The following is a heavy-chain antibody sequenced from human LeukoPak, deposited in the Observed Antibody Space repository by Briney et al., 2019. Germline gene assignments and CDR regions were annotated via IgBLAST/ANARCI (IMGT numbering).Heavy chain of an antibody. V-gene: IGHV4-4*02. D-gene: IGHD3-10*01. Sequence: EASETLSLTCAVSGGSISSSNWWSWVRQPPGKGLEWIGEIYHSGSTNYNPSLKSRVTISVDKSKNQFSLKLSSVTAADTAVYYCARELNYYGSSYFDYWGQGTLVTVSS. CDR3: ARELNYYGSSYFDY. CDR1: GGSISSSNW. CDR2: IYHSGST. J-gene: IGHJ4*02.